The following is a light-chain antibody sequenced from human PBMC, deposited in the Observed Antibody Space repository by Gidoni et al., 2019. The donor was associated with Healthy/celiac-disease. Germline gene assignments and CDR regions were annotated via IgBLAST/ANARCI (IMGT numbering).Light chain of an antibody. V-gene: IGKV3-11*01. CDR1: QSVSSY. CDR2: DAS. CDR3: QRRSNWPRA. Sequence: DIVLTQSPATLSLSPGERATLSCRASQSVSSYLAWYQQKPGQAPRLLIYDASNRATGIPARFSGSGSGTDFTLTISSLEPEDVAVYYCQRRSNWPRAFGQGTKVEIK. J-gene: IGKJ1*01.